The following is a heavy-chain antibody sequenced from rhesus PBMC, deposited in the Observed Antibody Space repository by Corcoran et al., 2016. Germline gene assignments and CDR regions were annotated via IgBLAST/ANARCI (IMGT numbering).Heavy chain of an antibody. Sequence: QVQLQESGPGVVKPSETLSLTCAVSGGSISDSYRWSWIRQPPGKGLEWIGYIYGSSTSTNYNPSLKSWVTISIDTSKNQFFLKLSSVTAADTAVYYCARAECTGSGCYPRYFEFWGQGALVTVSS. J-gene: IGHJ1*01. CDR3: ARAECTGSGCYPRYFEF. D-gene: IGHD2-21*01. V-gene: IGHV4S10*01. CDR2: IYGSSTST. CDR1: GGSISDSYR.